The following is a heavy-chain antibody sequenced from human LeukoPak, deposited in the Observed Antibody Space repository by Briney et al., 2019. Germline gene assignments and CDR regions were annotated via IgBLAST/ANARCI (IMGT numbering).Heavy chain of an antibody. CDR2: ISGSGVST. CDR1: GFTFSSYA. J-gene: IGHJ4*02. CDR3: AKGGVQARPYFDY. D-gene: IGHD6-6*01. V-gene: IGHV3-23*01. Sequence: LTGGSLRLSCAASGFTFSSYAMTWVRQAPGKGLEWVSLISGSGVSTYYADSVKGRFTISRDNSKNTLYLQMKGLRAEDTAVYYCAKGGVQARPYFDYWGQGTLVTVSS.